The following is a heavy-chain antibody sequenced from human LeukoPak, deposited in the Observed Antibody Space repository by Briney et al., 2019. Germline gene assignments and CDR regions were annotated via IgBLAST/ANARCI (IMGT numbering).Heavy chain of an antibody. V-gene: IGHV4-34*01. D-gene: IGHD5-12*01. Sequence: SETLSLTCAVYGGSFSAYYWSWIRQPPGKGLEWIGEINHSGSPNYNPSLKSRVTISLDTSKNQFSLKLSSVTAADTAVYYCARRSRGYSAYDTIDYWGQGTLVTVSS. CDR2: INHSGSP. CDR1: GGSFSAYY. J-gene: IGHJ4*02. CDR3: ARRSRGYSAYDTIDY.